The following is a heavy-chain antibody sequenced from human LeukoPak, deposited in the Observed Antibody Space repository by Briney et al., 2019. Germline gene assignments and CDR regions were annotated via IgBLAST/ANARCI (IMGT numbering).Heavy chain of an antibody. CDR2: INSDGSST. D-gene: IGHD3-3*02. CDR3: ARDGILGSHDY. J-gene: IGHJ4*02. V-gene: IGHV3-74*01. Sequence: GGSLRLSCAASGFTFSSYWMHWVRQAPGKGLVWVSRINSDGSSTSYADSVKGRFTISRDNAKNTLSLQMNSLRAEDTAVYYCARDGILGSHDYWGQGTLVTVSS. CDR1: GFTFSSYW.